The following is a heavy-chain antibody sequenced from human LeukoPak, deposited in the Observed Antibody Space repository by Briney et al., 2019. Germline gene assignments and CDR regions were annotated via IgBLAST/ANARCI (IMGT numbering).Heavy chain of an antibody. J-gene: IGHJ4*02. CDR3: TTHSGWYSFDY. CDR2: IRSKAYGGTT. CDR1: GFIFGDYA. D-gene: IGHD6-19*01. Sequence: TGGSLRLSCTASGFIFGDYAMSWFRQAPGKGLEWVGFIRSKAYGGTTECAASVKGRFTISRDDSKSIAYLQMNSLKTEDTAVYYCTTHSGWYSFDYWGQGTLVTVSS. V-gene: IGHV3-49*03.